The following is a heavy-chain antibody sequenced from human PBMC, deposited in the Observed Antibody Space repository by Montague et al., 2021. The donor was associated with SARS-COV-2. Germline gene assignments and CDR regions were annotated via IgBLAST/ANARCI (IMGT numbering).Heavy chain of an antibody. CDR2: IYYSGST. CDR3: GRHCLVRGVSAGWFDP. Sequence: SETLSLTCTVSGGSISSSSYYWGWIRQPPGKGLEWIGSIYYSGSTYYNPSLKSRVTISVDKSKNQFSLKLISVTAADTAVYYCGRHCLVRGVSAGWFDPWGQGTLVTVSS. V-gene: IGHV4-39*01. D-gene: IGHD3-10*01. J-gene: IGHJ5*02. CDR1: GGSISSSSYY.